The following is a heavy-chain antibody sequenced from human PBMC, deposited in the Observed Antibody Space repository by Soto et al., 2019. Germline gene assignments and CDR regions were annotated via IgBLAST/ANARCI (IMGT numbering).Heavy chain of an antibody. V-gene: IGHV1-18*04. CDR2: ISGYNGNT. CDR1: CYTFSNYG. D-gene: IGHD3-3*01. CDR3: ARDPGHSFGYDYYSGMDV. Sequence: ASGKVSGEASCYTFSNYGLSCVRQAPGQGLEWMGWISGYNGNTNYAENLQGRVTMTTDTSTSTVYMELRSVRPDDTAVYYCARDPGHSFGYDYYSGMDVWPQGTTVIFS. J-gene: IGHJ6*02.